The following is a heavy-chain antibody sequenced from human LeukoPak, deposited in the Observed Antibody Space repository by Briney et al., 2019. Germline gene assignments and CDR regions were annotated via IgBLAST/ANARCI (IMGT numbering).Heavy chain of an antibody. J-gene: IGHJ4*03. CDR3: AKETGYYDSSGYFWGYFDY. Sequence: GGPRKLSCPPPGSTLRSYAMGWSRRAAGKGLEWVSGIRGRGRGSNYADYADSVKGRFTISRDNSNNTLYLQMNSLRAEDTAVYYCAKETGYYDSSGYFWGYFDYWGQGTLVTVSS. CDR1: GSTLRSYA. CDR2: IRGRGRGSNYA. D-gene: IGHD3-22*01. V-gene: IGHV3-23*01.